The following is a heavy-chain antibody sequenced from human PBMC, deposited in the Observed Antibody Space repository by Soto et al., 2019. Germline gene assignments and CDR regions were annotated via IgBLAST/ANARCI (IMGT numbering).Heavy chain of an antibody. CDR3: ARIGHSYAVGAD. Sequence: PSETLSLTCAVYGGSFSGYYWSWFRQPPGKGLEWIGEINHSGSTNYNPSLKSRVTISVDTSKNQFSLKLSSVTAADTAVYYCARIGHSYAVGADLGQGTLVTVS. D-gene: IGHD5-18*01. CDR2: INHSGST. V-gene: IGHV4-34*01. J-gene: IGHJ4*02. CDR1: GGSFSGYY.